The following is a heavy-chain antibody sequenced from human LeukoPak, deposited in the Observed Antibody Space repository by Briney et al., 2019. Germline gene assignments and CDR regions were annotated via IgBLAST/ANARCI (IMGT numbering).Heavy chain of an antibody. D-gene: IGHD6-13*01. CDR2: ISGNGGTT. J-gene: IGHJ4*02. CDR3: AKVRYTSTWAIFDF. Sequence: PGGSLRLSCAASGFTFDDYAMHWVRQAPGKGLEWVSLISGNGGTTYYAGSVKGRFTISRDNSKNSLSLQMNSLTIEDTALYYCAKVRYTSTWAIFDFWGQGTLVTVSS. CDR1: GFTFDDYA. V-gene: IGHV3-43*02.